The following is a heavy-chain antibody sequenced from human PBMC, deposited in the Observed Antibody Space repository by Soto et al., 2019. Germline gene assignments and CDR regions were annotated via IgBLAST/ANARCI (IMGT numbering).Heavy chain of an antibody. Sequence: QVQLVQSVTEVKKPGASVQVSCKASGYSFTSYGINWVRQAPGQGLEWMGWISTYNGDTNYAQKFQGRVTMTTDTHPTTAYMELRRLTSDDTAVYFCARGDSTGSPRGWFDPWGQGTVVTVSS. CDR3: ARGDSTGSPRGWFDP. CDR2: ISTYNGDT. CDR1: GYSFTSYG. D-gene: IGHD6-19*01. V-gene: IGHV1-18*04. J-gene: IGHJ5*02.